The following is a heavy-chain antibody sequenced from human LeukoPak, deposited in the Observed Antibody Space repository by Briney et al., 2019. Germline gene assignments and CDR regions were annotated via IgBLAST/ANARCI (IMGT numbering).Heavy chain of an antibody. D-gene: IGHD3-22*01. CDR3: ARDSSVVLMTHFDL. Sequence: ASVKVSCKASGYTFTSYDINWVRQATGQGREWMGWISAYNGNTNYAQRFQDRVTMTTDTSTSTAYMELRSLRSDDTAVYYCARDSSVVLMTHFDLWGRGTLVTVSS. V-gene: IGHV1-18*01. CDR1: GYTFTSYD. J-gene: IGHJ2*01. CDR2: ISAYNGNT.